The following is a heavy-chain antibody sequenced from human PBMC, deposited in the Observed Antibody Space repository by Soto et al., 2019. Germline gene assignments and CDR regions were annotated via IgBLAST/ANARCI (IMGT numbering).Heavy chain of an antibody. V-gene: IGHV1-3*01. CDR1: GYTFTSYS. J-gene: IGHJ4*02. CDR2: INAGNGNT. Sequence: ASVKVSCKASGYTFTSYSMHWVRQAPGQRLEWMGWINAGNGNTKYSQKFQGRVTITRDTSASTAYMELSSLRSEDTAVYYCAVYSSSWYYSDYWGQGTLVTVSS. CDR3: AVYSSSWYYSDY. D-gene: IGHD6-13*01.